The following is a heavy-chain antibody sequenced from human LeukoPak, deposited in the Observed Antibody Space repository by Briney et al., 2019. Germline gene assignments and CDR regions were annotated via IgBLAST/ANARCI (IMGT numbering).Heavy chain of an antibody. V-gene: IGHV4-30-4*08. D-gene: IGHD3-10*01. CDR1: GGSISSGDYY. Sequence: PSQTLSLTCTVSGGSISSGDYYWSWIRQPPGKGLEWIGYIYYSGSTYYHPSLKSRVTISVDTSKNQFSLKLSSVTAADTAVYYCARSNMVRGVIERYYFDYWGQGTLVTVSS. CDR2: IYYSGST. J-gene: IGHJ4*02. CDR3: ARSNMVRGVIERYYFDY.